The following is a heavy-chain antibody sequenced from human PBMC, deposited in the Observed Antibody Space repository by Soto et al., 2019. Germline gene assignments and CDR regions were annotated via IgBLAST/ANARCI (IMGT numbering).Heavy chain of an antibody. J-gene: IGHJ5*02. CDR1: GFTFSSYG. Sequence: GGSLRLSCAASGFTFSSYGMHWVRQAPGKGLEWVAVISYDGSNKYYADSVKGRFTISRDNSKNTLYLQMNSLRAEDTAVYYCAKGPAHAYNWFDPWGQGTLVTVSS. CDR2: ISYDGSNK. V-gene: IGHV3-30*18. CDR3: AKGPAHAYNWFDP.